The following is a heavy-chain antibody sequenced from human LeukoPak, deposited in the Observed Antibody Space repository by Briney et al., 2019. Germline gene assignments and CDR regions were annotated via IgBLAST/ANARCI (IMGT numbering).Heavy chain of an antibody. D-gene: IGHD6-19*01. V-gene: IGHV3-66*01. CDR1: AFTVSFSC. CDR2: ISSDVNT. CDR3: ARGQEQFSSPWQWGPRRKNFYYYGMDV. Sequence: AGRSVRLSWPASAFTVSFSCMNWVSLGAGDGLESHSFISSDVNTYYADSVKGRFTISRDNSRTTLSLQMHGLRADDTAVYYCARGQEQFSSPWQWGPRRKNFYYYGMDVWGQGTTVTVSS. J-gene: IGHJ6*02.